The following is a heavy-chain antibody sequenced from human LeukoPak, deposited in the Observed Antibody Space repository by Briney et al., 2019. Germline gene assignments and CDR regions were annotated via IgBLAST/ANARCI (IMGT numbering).Heavy chain of an antibody. CDR1: GFTFSSYA. V-gene: IGHV3-30*04. CDR3: ARGQYYDILTGYYGMDV. CDR2: ISYDGSNK. J-gene: IGHJ6*02. Sequence: PGRSLRLSCAASGFTFSSYAMHWVRQAPGKGLEWVAVISYDGSNKYYADSVKGRITISRDNSKNTLYLQMNSLRAEDTAVYYCARGQYYDILTGYYGMDVWGQGTTVTVSS. D-gene: IGHD3-9*01.